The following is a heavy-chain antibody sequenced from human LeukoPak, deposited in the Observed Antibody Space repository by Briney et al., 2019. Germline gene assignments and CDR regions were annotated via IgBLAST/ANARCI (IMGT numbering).Heavy chain of an antibody. CDR1: GGSFSGYY. J-gene: IGHJ1*01. D-gene: IGHD3-10*01. V-gene: IGHV4-34*01. CDR2: INHSGST. Sequence: SETLSLTCAVYGGSFSGYYWSWIRQPPGKGLEWIGEINHSGSTNYNPSLKSRVTISVDTSKNQFSLKLSSVTAADTAVYYCARDSANFQHWGQGTLVTVSS. CDR3: ARDSANFQH.